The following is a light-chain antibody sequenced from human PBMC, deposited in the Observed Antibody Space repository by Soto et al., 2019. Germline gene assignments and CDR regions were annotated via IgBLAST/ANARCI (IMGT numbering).Light chain of an antibody. CDR1: QDIRND. J-gene: IGKJ4*01. CDR3: LEHSLYPLLT. CDR2: AAS. Sequence: DIRMTQSPSSLSASVRDRVTITCRASQDIRNDLGWYQQKPGRAPRRLIYAASNLQSGVPSRFSGSGSGTEFTLTINSLQPEDFATYYCLEHSLYPLLTFGGGTKVEIK. V-gene: IGKV1-17*01.